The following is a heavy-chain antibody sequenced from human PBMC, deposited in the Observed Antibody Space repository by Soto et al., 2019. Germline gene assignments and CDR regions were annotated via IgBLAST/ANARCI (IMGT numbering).Heavy chain of an antibody. V-gene: IGHV1-69*13. CDR3: ARGDVYGVNSELRQQGGCDI. J-gene: IGHJ3*02. D-gene: IGHD2-8*01. Sequence: SVKVSCKDSGGTFSSYGMSWVRQASVQGNEWMGGIIPIFGTANNAQKFQGRVAITADESTSTAYMELSSLRSEETAVYYCARGDVYGVNSELRQQGGCDIWGQGTMVT. CDR2: IIPIFGTA. CDR1: GGTFSSYG.